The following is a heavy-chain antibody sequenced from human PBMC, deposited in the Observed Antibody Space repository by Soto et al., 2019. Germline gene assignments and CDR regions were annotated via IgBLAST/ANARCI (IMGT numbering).Heavy chain of an antibody. CDR2: INHSGST. V-gene: IGHV4-34*01. CDR3: ARGPTMVTWWFDP. Sequence: SETLSLTCAVYGGSFSGYYWSWIRQPPGKGLEWIGEINHSGSTNYNPSLKSRATISVDTSKNQFSLKLSSVTAADTAVYYCARGPTMVTWWFDPWGQGTLVTVSS. J-gene: IGHJ5*02. CDR1: GGSFSGYY. D-gene: IGHD3-10*01.